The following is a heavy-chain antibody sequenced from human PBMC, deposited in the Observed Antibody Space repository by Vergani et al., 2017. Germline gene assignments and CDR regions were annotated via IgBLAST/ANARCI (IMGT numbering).Heavy chain of an antibody. CDR1: GFTFSSYW. CDR2: IKQDGSEK. D-gene: IGHD3-3*01. J-gene: IGHJ6*03. V-gene: IGHV3-7*01. CDR3: ARDLRFLEWLTPYYYYYYYMDV. Sequence: EVQLVESGGGLVQPGGSLRLSCAASGFTFSSYWMSWVRQAPGKGLEWVANIKQDGSEKYYVDSVKGRFTISRDNAKNSLYLQMNSLRAEDTAVYYCARDLRFLEWLTPYYYYYYYMDVWGKGTTVTVSS.